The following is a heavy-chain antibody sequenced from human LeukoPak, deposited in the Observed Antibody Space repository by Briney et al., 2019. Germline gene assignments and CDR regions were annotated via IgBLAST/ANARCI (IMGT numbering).Heavy chain of an antibody. CDR3: AKRRFCSGGSCYEPTNAFDY. Sequence: PGGSLRLSCAASGFTFSFYAMSWVRQAPGKGLEWVSAISGGGDSTYYADSVKGRFTISRDNSKNTLSLQMNSLRAEDTAVYYCAKRRFCSGGSCYEPTNAFDYWGQGTLVTVSS. J-gene: IGHJ4*02. V-gene: IGHV3-23*01. CDR1: GFTFSFYA. CDR2: ISGGGDST. D-gene: IGHD2-15*01.